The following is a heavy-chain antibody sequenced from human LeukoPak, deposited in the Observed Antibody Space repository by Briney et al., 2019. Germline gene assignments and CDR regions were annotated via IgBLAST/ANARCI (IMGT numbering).Heavy chain of an antibody. CDR3: ARHVVVAATPAAGNWFDP. Sequence: SETLSLTCTVSGGSISSGSYYWGWVRQLPGKGLEWIGSIYYSGSTYYNPSLKSRVTISVDTSKKHFSLKLTSLTAADTAVYYCARHVVVAATPAAGNWFDPWGQGTLVTVSS. V-gene: IGHV4-39*07. CDR1: GGSISSGSYY. J-gene: IGHJ5*02. CDR2: IYYSGST. D-gene: IGHD2-15*01.